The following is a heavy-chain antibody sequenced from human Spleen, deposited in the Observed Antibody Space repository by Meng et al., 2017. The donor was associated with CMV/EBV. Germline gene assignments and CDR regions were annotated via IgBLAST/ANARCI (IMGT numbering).Heavy chain of an antibody. V-gene: IGHV3-21*01. J-gene: IGHJ4*02. D-gene: IGHD3-10*01. CDR1: GFTFSSYS. CDR2: ISSSSSYI. CDR3: ARVMYYYGSGRAHYFDY. Sequence: GESLKISCAASGFTFSSYSMNWVRQAPGKGLEWVSSISSSSSYIYYADSVKGRFTISRDNAKNSLYLQMNSLRAEDTAVYYRARVMYYYGSGRAHYFDYWGQGTLVTVSS.